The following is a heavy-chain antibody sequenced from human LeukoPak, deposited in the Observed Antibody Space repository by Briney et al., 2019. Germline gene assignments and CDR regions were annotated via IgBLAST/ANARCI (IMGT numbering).Heavy chain of an antibody. J-gene: IGHJ4*02. V-gene: IGHV3-48*04. CDR1: GFTFSDYW. CDR3: ARENQLLLGSIDY. Sequence: GSLRLSCAASGFTFSDYWMHWVRQAPGKGLEWVSYISSSGSTIYYADSVKGRFTISRDNAKNSLYLQMNSLRAEDTAVYYCARENQLLLGSIDYWGQGTLVTVSS. CDR2: ISSSGSTI. D-gene: IGHD2-2*01.